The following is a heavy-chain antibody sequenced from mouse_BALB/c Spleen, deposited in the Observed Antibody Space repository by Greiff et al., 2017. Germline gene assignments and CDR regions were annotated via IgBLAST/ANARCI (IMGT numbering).Heavy chain of an antibody. V-gene: IGHV2-6-4*01. D-gene: IGHD2-4*01. J-gene: IGHJ3*01. Sequence: VQRVESGPGLVAPSQCLSITCTVSGFSLSSSSVHWVRQPPGKGLEWLGMIWGGGSTDYNSALNSSLSISKDNSKSQVYLKMNSLQTDDTAMYYCTYDYDGAGLAYWGQGTLVTVSA. CDR3: TYDYDGAGLAY. CDR2: IWGGGST. CDR1: GFSLSSSS.